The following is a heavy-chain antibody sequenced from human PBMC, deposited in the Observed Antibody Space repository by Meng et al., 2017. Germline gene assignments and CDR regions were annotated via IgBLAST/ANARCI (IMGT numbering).Heavy chain of an antibody. CDR1: GGYFSGYY. J-gene: IGHJ4*02. D-gene: IGHD2-15*01. CDR3: ARGAVVVVAATLFDY. Sequence: SQTLSLTCAVYGGYFSGYYWSWIRQPPGKGLEWIGEINHSGSTNYNPSLKSRVTISVDTSKNQFSLKLSSVTAADTAVYYCARGAVVVVAATLFDYWGQGTLVTVSS. CDR2: INHSGST. V-gene: IGHV4-34*01.